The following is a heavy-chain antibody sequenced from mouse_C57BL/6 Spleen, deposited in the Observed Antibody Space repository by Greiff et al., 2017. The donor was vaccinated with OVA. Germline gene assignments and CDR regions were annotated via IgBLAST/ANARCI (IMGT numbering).Heavy chain of an antibody. CDR2: IDPSDSYT. CDR3: ASYDGYWDY. D-gene: IGHD2-3*01. Sequence: QVQLQQSGAELVMPGASVKLSCKASGYTFTSYWMHWVKQRPGQGLEWIGEIDPSDSYTNYNQKFKGKSTLTVDKSSGTAYMQLSSLTSEDSAVYYCASYDGYWDYWGQGTLVTVSA. J-gene: IGHJ3*01. V-gene: IGHV1-69*01. CDR1: GYTFTSYW.